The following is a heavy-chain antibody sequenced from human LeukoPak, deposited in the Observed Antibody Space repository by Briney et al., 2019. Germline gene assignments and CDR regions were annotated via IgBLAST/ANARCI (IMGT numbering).Heavy chain of an antibody. D-gene: IGHD6-13*01. CDR3: AARIAAAGHAFDI. Sequence: PGGSLRLSCAASGFTFSSYAMYWVRQAPGKGLEWVSTISGSGGATYYADSVKGRFTISRDNSKNTLFLQLSSLRAEDTALYYCAARIAAAGHAFDIWGQGTMVTVSS. J-gene: IGHJ3*02. CDR2: ISGSGGAT. CDR1: GFTFSSYA. V-gene: IGHV3-23*01.